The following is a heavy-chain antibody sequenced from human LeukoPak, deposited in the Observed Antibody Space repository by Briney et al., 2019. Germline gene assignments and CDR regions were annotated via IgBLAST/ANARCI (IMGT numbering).Heavy chain of an antibody. CDR1: GFTFSTYW. D-gene: IGHD6-19*01. V-gene: IGHV3-7*01. J-gene: IGHJ4*02. Sequence: GGSLRPSCAASGFTFSTYWMSWVRQDPGKGLEWVANIRKDGSDIHYVDSVKGRFTISRDNAKNSLYLEMSSLRGEDTALYYCAREGGSGWYYFDYWGQGTLVTVSS. CDR3: AREGGSGWYYFDY. CDR2: IRKDGSDI.